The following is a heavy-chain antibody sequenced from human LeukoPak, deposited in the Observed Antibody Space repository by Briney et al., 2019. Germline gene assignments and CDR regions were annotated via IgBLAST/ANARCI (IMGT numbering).Heavy chain of an antibody. J-gene: IGHJ4*02. CDR3: ARDPHPPTYYYDSSGYAASDY. Sequence: PGGSLRLSCAASGFTFSSYSMNWVRQAPGKGPEWVSSISSSSSYIYYADSVKGRFTISRDNAKNSLYLQMNSLRAEDTAVYYCARDPHPPTYYYDSSGYAASDYWGQGTLVTVSS. CDR2: ISSSSSYI. D-gene: IGHD3-22*01. CDR1: GFTFSSYS. V-gene: IGHV3-21*01.